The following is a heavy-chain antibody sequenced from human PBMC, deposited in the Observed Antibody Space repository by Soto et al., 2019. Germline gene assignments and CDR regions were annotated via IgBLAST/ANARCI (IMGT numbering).Heavy chain of an antibody. CDR3: ARQITLGISRACDD. V-gene: IGHV3-23*01. J-gene: IGHJ4*02. D-gene: IGHD3-10*01. Sequence: GGSLRLSCAASGFTFSDNAMNWVRQAPGKGLEWVSAIIGSGATTYYLDSVRGRFTISRDNSKNTLYLEMNSLRAEDTAIYYCARQITLGISRACDDWGQGTLVTVSS. CDR2: IIGSGATT. CDR1: GFTFSDNA.